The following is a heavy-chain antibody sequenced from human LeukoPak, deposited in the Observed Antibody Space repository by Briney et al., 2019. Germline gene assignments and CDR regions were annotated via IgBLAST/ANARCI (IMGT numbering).Heavy chain of an antibody. CDR3: ASPQGPRSGYSCGRLYYYYYGMDV. CDR1: GFTFSSYA. V-gene: IGHV3-23*01. D-gene: IGHD5-18*01. CDR2: ISGSGGST. J-gene: IGHJ6*02. Sequence: PGGSLRLSCAASGFTFSSYAMSWVRQAPGKGLEWVSAISGSGGSTYYADSVKGRFTISRDNSKNTLYLQMNSLRAEDTAVYYCASPQGPRSGYSCGRLYYYYYGMDVWGQGTTVTVSS.